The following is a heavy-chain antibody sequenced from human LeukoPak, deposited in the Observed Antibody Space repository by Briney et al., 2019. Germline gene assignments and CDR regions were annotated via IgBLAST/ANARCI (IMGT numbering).Heavy chain of an antibody. V-gene: IGHV1-8*01. D-gene: IGHD3-22*01. CDR2: MNPNSGNT. Sequence: ASVKVSCKASGSPFPSKEFNGVRRPPDQGVGGLDGMNPNSGNTGYAQKFQGRVTMTRNTSICTAYMELSSLRSEDTAVYYCARGIRDSSGREYFQHWGQGSRVTVSS. J-gene: IGHJ1*01. CDR1: GSPFPSKE. CDR3: ARGIRDSSGREYFQH.